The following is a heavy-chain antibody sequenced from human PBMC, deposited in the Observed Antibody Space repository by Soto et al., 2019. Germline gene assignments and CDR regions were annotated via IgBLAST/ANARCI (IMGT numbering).Heavy chain of an antibody. V-gene: IGHV1-69*06. CDR2: IIPIFGTA. J-gene: IGHJ6*02. D-gene: IGHD3-3*01. CDR3: ARPDTYHDFWSGYYYGMDV. Sequence: QVQLVQSGAEVKKPGYSVKVSCKASGGTFSSYAISWVRQAPGQGLEWMGGIIPIFGTANYAQKFQGRVTITADKSTSTAYMELSSLRSEDTAVYYCARPDTYHDFWSGYYYGMDVWGQGTTVTVSS. CDR1: GGTFSSYA.